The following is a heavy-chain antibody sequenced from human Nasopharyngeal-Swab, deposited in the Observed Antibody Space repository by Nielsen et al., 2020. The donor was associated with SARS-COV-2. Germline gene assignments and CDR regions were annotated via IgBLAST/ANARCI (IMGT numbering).Heavy chain of an antibody. CDR2: IYYSGST. Sequence: SETLSLTCTVSGGSISSGDYYWSWIRQPPGKGLEWIGYIYYSGSTYYNPSLKSRVTISVDTSKNQFSLKLSSVTAADTAVYYCARGKADDFWSDHGYYYYYMDVWGKGTTVTVSS. J-gene: IGHJ6*03. D-gene: IGHD3-3*01. CDR3: ARGKADDFWSDHGYYYYYMDV. CDR1: GGSISSGDYY. V-gene: IGHV4-30-4*01.